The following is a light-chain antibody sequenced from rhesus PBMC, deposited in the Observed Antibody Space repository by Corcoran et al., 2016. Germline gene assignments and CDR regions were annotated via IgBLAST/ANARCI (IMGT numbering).Light chain of an antibody. CDR1: QSISRW. CDR3: LQYSSSPALT. V-gene: IGKV1-22*01. CDR2: RAS. J-gene: IGKJ4*01. Sequence: DIQMTQSPSSLSASVGDTVTITCRASQSISRWLDWYQQKPGKAPNLLIYRASSCQSGGPSRFRGSGSWTNFTLTISILQPEDFATDCCLQYSSSPALTFGGGTKVELK.